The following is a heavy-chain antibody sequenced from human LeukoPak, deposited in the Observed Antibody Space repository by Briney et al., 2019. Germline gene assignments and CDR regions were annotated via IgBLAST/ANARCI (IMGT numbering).Heavy chain of an antibody. CDR2: IKRSGSA. D-gene: IGHD3-10*01. CDR3: ARGRSGAPGNY. J-gene: IGHJ4*02. CDR1: GGSFGGYY. Sequence: SETLSLTCAVYGGSFGGYYWSWIRQPPGKGLEWIGEIKRSGSANYNPSLKSRVTISVDTSKNQFSLKVSSVTAADTAVYYCARGRSGAPGNYWGQGTLVTVSS. V-gene: IGHV4-34*01.